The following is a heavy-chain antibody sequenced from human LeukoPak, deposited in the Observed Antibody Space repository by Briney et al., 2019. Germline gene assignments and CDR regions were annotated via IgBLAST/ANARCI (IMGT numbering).Heavy chain of an antibody. V-gene: IGHV4-59*01. J-gene: IGHJ5*02. CDR3: ARGMIVMAGRTGNWFDP. CDR2: IYYSGST. CDR1: GGSISSYY. Sequence: SETLSLTCTVSGGSISSYYWSWIRQPPGKGLEWVGYIYYSGSTKYNPSLKSRATISVDTSKNQFSLKLSSVTAADTAVYYCARGMIVMAGRTGNWFDPWGQGTLVTVSS. D-gene: IGHD3-22*01.